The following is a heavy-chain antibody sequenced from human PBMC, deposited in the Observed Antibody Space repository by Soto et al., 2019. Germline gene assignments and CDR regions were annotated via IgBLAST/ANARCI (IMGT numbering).Heavy chain of an antibody. Sequence: EVQLVESGGGLVQPGRSLRLSCAASGFTFDDYAMHWVRQAPGKGLEWVSGISWNSGSIGYADSVKGRFTISRDNAKNSLYLQMNSLRAEDTALYYCAQDGGYSSGRYGAWGQGTLVTVSS. D-gene: IGHD6-19*01. J-gene: IGHJ5*02. V-gene: IGHV3-9*01. CDR1: GFTFDDYA. CDR2: ISWNSGSI. CDR3: AQDGGYSSGRYGA.